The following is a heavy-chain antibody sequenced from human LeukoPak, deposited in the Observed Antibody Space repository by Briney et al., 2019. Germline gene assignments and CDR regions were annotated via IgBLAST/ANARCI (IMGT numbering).Heavy chain of an antibody. CDR3: ARKGTGYSSSWGDYYYYYMDV. CDR1: GYTFTSYG. D-gene: IGHD6-13*01. CDR2: ISAYNGNT. Sequence: GASVKVSCKASGYTFTSYGISWVRQAPGQGLEWMGWISAYNGNTHYAQKFQGRVTMTTDTSTNTVYMELRSLRSDDTAVYYCARKGTGYSSSWGDYYYYYMDVWGKGTTVTISS. J-gene: IGHJ6*03. V-gene: IGHV1-18*01.